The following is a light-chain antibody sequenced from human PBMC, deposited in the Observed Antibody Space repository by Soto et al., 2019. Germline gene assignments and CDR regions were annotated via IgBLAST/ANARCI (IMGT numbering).Light chain of an antibody. CDR2: DAS. CDR1: QSVSSNF. V-gene: IGKV3-20*01. J-gene: IGKJ2*01. CDR3: QQYGSSPLYT. Sequence: EIVLTQSPGTLSLSPGGRATLSCRASQSVSSNFLAWYQQKPGQAPRLLIYDASSRATGIPDRFSGSGSGTDFTLTISRLEPEDFAVYYCQQYGSSPLYTFGQGTKVEIK.